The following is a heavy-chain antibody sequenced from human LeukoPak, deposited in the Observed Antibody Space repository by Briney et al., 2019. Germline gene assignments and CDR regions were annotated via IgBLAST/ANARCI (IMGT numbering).Heavy chain of an antibody. CDR3: AKGPQLRFLEWFFDY. V-gene: IGHV3-48*01. CDR2: ISSNTSTI. CDR1: GFTFSNYS. D-gene: IGHD3-3*01. Sequence: GGSLRLSCAASGFTFSNYSMNWVRQAPGKGLEWVSYISSNTSTIYYADSVKGRFTISRDNSKNTLYLQMNSLRAEDTAVYYCAKGPQLRFLEWFFDYWGQGTLVTVSS. J-gene: IGHJ4*02.